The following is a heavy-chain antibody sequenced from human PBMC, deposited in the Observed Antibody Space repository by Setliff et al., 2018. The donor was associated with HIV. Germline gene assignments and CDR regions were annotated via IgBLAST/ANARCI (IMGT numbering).Heavy chain of an antibody. Sequence: GGSLRLSCEASGFTFDSYAMNWVRQAPGKGLEWVSSISGSGGATHYADSVKGRFTISRDNSKNTVYLQMNSSRPEDTAIYFCAKDIVTRRVAVAGPFDYWGQGTLVTSPQ. CDR1: GFTFDSYA. D-gene: IGHD6-19*01. V-gene: IGHV3-23*01. CDR2: ISGSGGAT. J-gene: IGHJ4*02. CDR3: AKDIVTRRVAVAGPFDY.